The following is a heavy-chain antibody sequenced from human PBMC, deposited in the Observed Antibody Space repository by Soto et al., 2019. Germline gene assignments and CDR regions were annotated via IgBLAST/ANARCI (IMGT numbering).Heavy chain of an antibody. J-gene: IGHJ5*02. Sequence: ASVKVSCKASGYTFTSYGISWVRQAPGQGLEWMGWISAYNGNTNYAQKLQGRVTMTTDTSTSTVYMELSSLRSEDTAVYYCARARVSSSITLNWFDPWGQGTLVTVSS. D-gene: IGHD6-6*01. CDR3: ARARVSSSITLNWFDP. CDR2: ISAYNGNT. CDR1: GYTFTSYG. V-gene: IGHV1-18*01.